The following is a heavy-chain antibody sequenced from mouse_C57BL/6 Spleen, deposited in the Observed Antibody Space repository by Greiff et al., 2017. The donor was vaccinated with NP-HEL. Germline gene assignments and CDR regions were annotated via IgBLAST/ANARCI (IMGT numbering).Heavy chain of an antibody. Sequence: QVQLKESGAELARPGASVKLSCKASGYTFTSYGISWVKQRTGQGLEWIGEIYPRSGNTYYNEKFKGKATLTADKSSSTAYMELRRLTSEDSAVYFCARSGLGTGMVDYFDYWGQGTTLTVSS. CDR1: GYTFTSYG. CDR2: IYPRSGNT. D-gene: IGHD4-1*01. V-gene: IGHV1-81*01. CDR3: ARSGLGTGMVDYFDY. J-gene: IGHJ2*01.